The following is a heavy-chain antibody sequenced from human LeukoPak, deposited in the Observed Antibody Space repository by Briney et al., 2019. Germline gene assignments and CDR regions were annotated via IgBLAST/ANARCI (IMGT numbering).Heavy chain of an antibody. CDR1: GFTFSNYA. J-gene: IGHJ6*02. CDR3: AKARQWLEYYYYGMDV. D-gene: IGHD6-19*01. CDR2: ISGSGGST. Sequence: GSLRFSCAASGFTFSNYAMSWVRQAPGKGLEWVSAISGSGGSTYYADSVKGRFTISRDNSKNTLYLQMNSLRAEDTAVYYCAKARQWLEYYYYGMDVWGQGTTVTVSS. V-gene: IGHV3-23*01.